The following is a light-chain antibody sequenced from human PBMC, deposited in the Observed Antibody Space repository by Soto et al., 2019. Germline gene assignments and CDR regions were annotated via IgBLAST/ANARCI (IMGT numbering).Light chain of an antibody. V-gene: IGLV1-40*01. CDR3: QSYDSILSCVF. CDR2: GNS. CDR1: SSNIGANYG. Sequence: QSVLTQPPSVSGAPGQRVTISCTGSSSNIGANYGVHWYQHLPGTAHKLLIYGNSYRPSGVPDRFSGSKSGTSASLAITGLQAEHEADYYCQSYDSILSCVFFGGGTKLTVL. J-gene: IGLJ2*01.